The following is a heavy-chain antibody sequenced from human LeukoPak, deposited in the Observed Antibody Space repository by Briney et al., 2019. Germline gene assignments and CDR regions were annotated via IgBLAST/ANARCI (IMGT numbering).Heavy chain of an antibody. CDR2: IYYSGST. CDR1: RGSISDYY. D-gene: IGHD3-16*01. V-gene: IGHV4-39*01. Sequence: SEALSLTCTVSRGSISDYYWGWIRQPPGKGLEWIGSIYYSGSTYYNPSLKSRVTISVDTSKNQFSLKLSSVTAADTAVYYCARVTPPFDYWGQGTLVTVSS. J-gene: IGHJ4*02. CDR3: ARVTPPFDY.